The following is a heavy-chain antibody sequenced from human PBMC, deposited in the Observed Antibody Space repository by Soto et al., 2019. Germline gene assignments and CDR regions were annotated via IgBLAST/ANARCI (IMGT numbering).Heavy chain of an antibody. CDR3: SPDSSGGDFDC. J-gene: IGHJ4*02. CDR1: VFTFSYYY. V-gene: IGHV3-11*03. CDR2: ISISSSYT. Sequence: PGGSLRLSCVASVFTFSYYYMSWIRQAPGKWLEWFSYISISSSYTXXADSVKGRXTISSYNSKNSXYLQMXSLRAEDTALYHCSPDSSGGDFDCWRQGTLVTVSS. D-gene: IGHD6-19*01.